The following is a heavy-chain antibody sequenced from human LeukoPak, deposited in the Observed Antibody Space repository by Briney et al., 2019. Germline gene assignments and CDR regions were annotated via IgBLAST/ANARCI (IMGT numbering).Heavy chain of an antibody. CDR1: GFTLSNYG. CDR2: ISASGGST. J-gene: IGHJ4*02. Sequence: PGGSLRLSCAVSGFTLSNYGMSWVRQAPGKGLEWVAGISASGGSTNYADSVKGRFTISRDNRKNTLYLQMNCLRVEDTAVYFCAKRGVVIRVILVGFHKEAYYFDSWGQGALVAVSS. V-gene: IGHV3-23*01. D-gene: IGHD3-22*01. CDR3: AKRGVVIRVILVGFHKEAYYFDS.